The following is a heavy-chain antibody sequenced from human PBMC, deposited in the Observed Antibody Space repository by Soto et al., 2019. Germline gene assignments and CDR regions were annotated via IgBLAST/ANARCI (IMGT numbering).Heavy chain of an antibody. CDR3: AKADTGPEFDY. J-gene: IGHJ4*02. CDR2: VSDSGGSI. Sequence: GGSLRLSCAASGFTFSNYAMSWVRQAPGTGLEWVSSVSDSGGSIYYADSVKGRFTISRDNSKKTLFLQMNSLRAEDTAKYCCAKADTGPEFDYWGQGTLVTVYS. V-gene: IGHV3-23*01. CDR1: GFTFSNYA.